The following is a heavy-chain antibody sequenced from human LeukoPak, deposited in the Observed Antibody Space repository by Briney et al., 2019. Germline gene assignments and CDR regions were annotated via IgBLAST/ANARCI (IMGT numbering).Heavy chain of an antibody. CDR3: ASSAVGATSIDY. D-gene: IGHD1-26*01. Sequence: ASETLSLTCAVYGGSFSGYYWSWNRQPPGKGLEWIGEINHSGSTNYNPSLKSRVTISVDTSKNQFSLKLSSVTAADTAVYYCASSAVGATSIDYWGQGTLVTVSS. V-gene: IGHV4-34*01. CDR2: INHSGST. CDR1: GGSFSGYY. J-gene: IGHJ4*02.